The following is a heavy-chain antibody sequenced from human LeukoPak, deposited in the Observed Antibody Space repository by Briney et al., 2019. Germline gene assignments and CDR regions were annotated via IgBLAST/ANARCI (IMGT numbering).Heavy chain of an antibody. CDR1: GYTFTGYY. CDR2: INPNSGGT. CDR3: ARGSDSGYAHFDY. V-gene: IGHV1-2*02. D-gene: IGHD5-12*01. Sequence: ASVKVSCKASGYTFTGYYMHWVRQAPGQGLEWMGWINPNSGGTNYAQTFQGRVTMTRDTSISTAYMELSRMRSDDTAVYYCARGSDSGYAHFDYWGQGTLVTVSS. J-gene: IGHJ4*02.